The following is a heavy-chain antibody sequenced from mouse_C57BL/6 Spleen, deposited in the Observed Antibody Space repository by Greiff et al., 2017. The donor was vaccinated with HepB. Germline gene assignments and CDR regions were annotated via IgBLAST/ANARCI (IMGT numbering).Heavy chain of an antibody. D-gene: IGHD1-1*01. CDR3: ASSGYYGSSWYFDV. Sequence: QVQLQQPGAELVRPGSSVKLSCKASGYTFTSYWMHWVKQRPIQGLEWIGNIDPSDSETHYNQKFKDKATLTVDKSSSTAYMQLSSLTSEDSAVYYVASSGYYGSSWYFDVWGTGTTVTVSS. CDR1: GYTFTSYW. V-gene: IGHV1-52*01. J-gene: IGHJ1*03. CDR2: IDPSDSET.